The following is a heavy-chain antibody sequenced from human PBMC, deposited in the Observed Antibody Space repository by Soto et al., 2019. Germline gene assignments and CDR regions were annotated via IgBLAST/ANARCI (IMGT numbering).Heavy chain of an antibody. CDR1: GYTFSDYY. Sequence: QVQLVESGGDLVQPGGSLRLSCAASGYTFSDYYMSWIRQAPGKGLEWISYIDTSGTKIYYADSVKGRFTITRDNAKNSPYLEMNSLRYEDTAVYYCASHYDMWSGYLSPVDYWGQGTLVTVSS. D-gene: IGHD3-3*01. CDR2: IDTSGTKI. V-gene: IGHV3-11*01. CDR3: ASHYDMWSGYLSPVDY. J-gene: IGHJ4*02.